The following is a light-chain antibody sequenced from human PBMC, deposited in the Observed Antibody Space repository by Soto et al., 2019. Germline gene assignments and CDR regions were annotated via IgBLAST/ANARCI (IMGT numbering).Light chain of an antibody. CDR1: SSDVGAYNY. CDR3: SSYTSSSSWV. J-gene: IGLJ3*02. Sequence: QSALTQPASVSGSPGQSITISCTGTSSDVGAYNYVSWYQQHSGKAPKLIIYEVTNRPSGVSNRVSASKSGNTASLTIFGLQAEDEADYYCSSYTSSSSWVFGGGTKLTVL. CDR2: EVT. V-gene: IGLV2-14*01.